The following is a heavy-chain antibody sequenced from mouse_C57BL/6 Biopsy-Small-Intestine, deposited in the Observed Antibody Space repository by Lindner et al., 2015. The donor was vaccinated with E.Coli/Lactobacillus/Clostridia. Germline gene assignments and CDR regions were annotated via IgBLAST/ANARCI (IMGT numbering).Heavy chain of an antibody. V-gene: IGHV1-84*02. CDR3: ARALPIRSTFFYDYYGLDV. CDR1: GYTFPDYY. Sequence: SVKVSCKPSGYTFPDYYIHWVRQAPGQGLEWMGWMNPESGTTKYARDFEGRVAMTRDTSISTAYLEVNSLISEDTGIYFCARALPIRSTFFYDYYGLDVWGRGTSVTVSS. CDR2: MNPESGTT. J-gene: IGHJ1*01. D-gene: IGHD1-1*01.